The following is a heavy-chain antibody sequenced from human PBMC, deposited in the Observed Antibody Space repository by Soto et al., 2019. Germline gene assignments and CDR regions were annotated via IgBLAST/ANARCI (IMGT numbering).Heavy chain of an antibody. V-gene: IGHV3-33*01. J-gene: IGHJ6*02. CDR3: ARDLGGDQNYYYGMDV. CDR1: GFTFSSYG. D-gene: IGHD2-21*01. CDR2: IWYDGSNK. Sequence: GGSLRLSCAASGFTFSSYGMHWVRQAPGKGLEWVAVIWYDGSNKYYADSVKGRFTISRDNSKNTLYLQMNSLRAEDTAVYYCARDLGGDQNYYYGMDVWGQGTTVTVSS.